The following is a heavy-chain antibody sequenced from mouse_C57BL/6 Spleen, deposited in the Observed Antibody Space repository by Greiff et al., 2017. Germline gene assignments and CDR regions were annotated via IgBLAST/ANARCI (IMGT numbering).Heavy chain of an antibody. Sequence: QVQLLQPGTELVKPGASVKLSCKASGYTFTSYWMHWVKQRPGQGLEWIGNINPSNGGTNYNEKFKSKATLTVDKSSSTAYMQLSSLTSEDAAVYYCARSEVITTVVSGWYFDVWGTGATVTVSS. CDR3: ARSEVITTVVSGWYFDV. V-gene: IGHV1-53*01. D-gene: IGHD1-1*01. CDR2: INPSNGGT. CDR1: GYTFTSYW. J-gene: IGHJ1*03.